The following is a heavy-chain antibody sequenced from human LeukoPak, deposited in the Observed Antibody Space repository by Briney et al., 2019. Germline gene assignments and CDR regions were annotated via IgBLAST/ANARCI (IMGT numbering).Heavy chain of an antibody. J-gene: IGHJ3*01. CDR2: IYRSGST. V-gene: IGHV4-30-2*01. CDR1: GGSITSGVYS. D-gene: IGHD4-17*01. CDR3: ARGHDYGDYRSAFDV. Sequence: PSQTLSLTCAVSGGSITSGVYSWSWNRQPPGRGLEWIGYIYRSGSTSYYPSLKSRVTISVDRSKNQFSLNLSSVTAADTAVYYCARGHDYGDYRSAFDVWGQGTVVTVSS.